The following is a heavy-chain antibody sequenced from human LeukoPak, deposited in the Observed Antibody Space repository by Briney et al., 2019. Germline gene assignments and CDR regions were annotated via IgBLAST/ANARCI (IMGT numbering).Heavy chain of an antibody. J-gene: IGHJ4*02. V-gene: IGHV4-39*07. D-gene: IGHD1-7*01. CDR1: GGSISSSSYY. Sequence: SSETLSLTCTVSGGSISSSSYYWGWIRQPPGKGLEWIGSIYYSGSTYYTPSLKSRVTISVDTSKNQFSLKLSSVTSADTAVYYCARLANYVPVYWGQGSLVTVSS. CDR3: ARLANYVPVY. CDR2: IYYSGST.